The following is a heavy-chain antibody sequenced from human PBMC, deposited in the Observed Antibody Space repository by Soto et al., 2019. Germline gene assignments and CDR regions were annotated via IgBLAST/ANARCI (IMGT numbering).Heavy chain of an antibody. CDR1: GFTFGADT. D-gene: IGHD3-9*01. CDR2: ISSSSNFI. J-gene: IGHJ5*02. V-gene: IGHV3-21*01. Sequence: PGGSLRLSCVASGFTFGADTMSWVRQAPGKGLEWVSSISSSSNFIYYAASVQGRFTISRDNAKNSLYLQMNSLRAEDTAVYYCARSLRYFGERFDPWGQGTLVTVSS. CDR3: ARSLRYFGERFDP.